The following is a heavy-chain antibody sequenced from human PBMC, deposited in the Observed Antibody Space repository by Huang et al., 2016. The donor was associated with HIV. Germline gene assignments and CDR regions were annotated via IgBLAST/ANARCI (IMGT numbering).Heavy chain of an antibody. CDR3: ARDVLRGLGYFDV. CDR1: GFTFSNYP. Sequence: QVQLVESGGGVVQPGGSLRLACAASGFTFSNYPMHWVRQAPGKGLDWVAVISMEDGSTTYFADSVKGRFTISRDNSKNTVYLQMSSLRADDTAVFYCARDVLRGLGYFDVWGRGTLVTVSS. D-gene: IGHD4-17*01. V-gene: IGHV3-30-3*01. J-gene: IGHJ2*01. CDR2: ISMEDGSTT.